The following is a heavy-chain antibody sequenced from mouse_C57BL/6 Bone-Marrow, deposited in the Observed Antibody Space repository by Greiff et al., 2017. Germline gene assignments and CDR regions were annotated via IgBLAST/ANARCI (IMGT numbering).Heavy chain of an antibody. CDR1: GFTFSSYG. CDR2: ISSGGSYT. V-gene: IGHV5-6*02. D-gene: IGHD4-1*01. Sequence: EVNLVESGGDLVKPGGSLKLSCAASGFTFSSYGMSWVRQTPDQRLEWVATISSGGSYTYYPNSVKGRFTISRDNAKNTLYLQRSSLKSEDTAMYYCARRYWSYYVDYWGQGTALTVSS. J-gene: IGHJ2*01. CDR3: ARRYWSYYVDY.